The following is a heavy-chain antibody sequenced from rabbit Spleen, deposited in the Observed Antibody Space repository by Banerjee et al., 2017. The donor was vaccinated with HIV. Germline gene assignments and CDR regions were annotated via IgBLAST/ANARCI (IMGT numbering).Heavy chain of an antibody. CDR2: INAATAKP. CDR3: ARDLLGVIGWNFYL. V-gene: IGHV1S40*01. CDR1: GFDLSSCDS. Sequence: QSLEESGGGLVKPGASPTLTCKASGFDLSSCDSMCWVRQAPGKGLEWIACINAATAKPVYATWAKGRFTISRTSSTTVTLRMTSLTAADRATYFCARDLLGVIGWNFYLWGPGTLVTVS. J-gene: IGHJ4*01. D-gene: IGHD1-1*01.